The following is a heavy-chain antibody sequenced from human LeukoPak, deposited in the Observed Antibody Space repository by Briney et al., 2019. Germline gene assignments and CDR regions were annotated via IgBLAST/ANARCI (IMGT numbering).Heavy chain of an antibody. D-gene: IGHD3-22*01. CDR3: VKDISGFYFGADY. V-gene: IGHV3-9*01. Sequence: PGGSLRLSCAASGFTFDDYAMHWVRQPPGKGLEWVSGISWSSGNIGYADSVKGRFTISRDNAKRSLYLQMDSLRVEDTALYYGVKDISGFYFGADYWGQGTLVTVSS. J-gene: IGHJ4*02. CDR2: ISWSSGNI. CDR1: GFTFDDYA.